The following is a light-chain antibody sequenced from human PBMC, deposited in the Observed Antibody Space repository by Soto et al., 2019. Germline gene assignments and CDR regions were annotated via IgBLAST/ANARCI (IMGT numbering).Light chain of an antibody. V-gene: IGKV3-15*01. CDR1: QSVSSN. CDR3: QQCNDWPLT. Sequence: EIVMTQSPATLSVSPGDRVTLSCRASQSVSSNLGWYQQKPGQAPRLLIYSASTRATGIPARFSGSGSGTDFTLTISSLQSEDFAIYYCQQCNDWPLTFGGGTKVEIQ. CDR2: SAS. J-gene: IGKJ4*01.